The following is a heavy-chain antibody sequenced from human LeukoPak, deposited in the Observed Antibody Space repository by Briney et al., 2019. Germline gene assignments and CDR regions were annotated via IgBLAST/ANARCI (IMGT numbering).Heavy chain of an antibody. D-gene: IGHD2-2*01. CDR1: GFTFSSYA. CDR3: ARNLPSSASSLNCYFDY. CDR2: VSDSGGGT. J-gene: IGHJ4*02. Sequence: PGGSLRLSCAASGFTFSSYALSWVRQAPGKGLEWVSFVSDSGGGTFYADSVKGRFTISRDNSRGTLYLQINSLRAEDTAVYYCARNLPSSASSLNCYFDYWGQGTLVTVSS. V-gene: IGHV3-23*01.